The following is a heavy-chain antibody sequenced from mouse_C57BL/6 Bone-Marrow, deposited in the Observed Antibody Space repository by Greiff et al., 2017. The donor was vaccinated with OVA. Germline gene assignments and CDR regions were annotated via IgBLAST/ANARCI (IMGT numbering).Heavy chain of an antibody. J-gene: IGHJ3*01. Sequence: VQRVESGAELARPGASVKMSCKASGYTFTSYTMHWVKQRPGQGLEWIGYINPSSGYTKYNQKFKDKATLTADKSSSTAYMQLSSLTSEDSAVYYCARSLSYYGSSGAYWGQGTLVTVSA. D-gene: IGHD1-1*01. CDR2: INPSSGYT. CDR3: ARSLSYYGSSGAY. CDR1: GYTFTSYT. V-gene: IGHV1-4*01.